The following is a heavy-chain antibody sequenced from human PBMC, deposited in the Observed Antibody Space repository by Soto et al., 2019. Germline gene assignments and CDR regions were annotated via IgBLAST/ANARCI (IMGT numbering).Heavy chain of an antibody. CDR2: IKSKTDGGTT. V-gene: IGHV3-15*01. CDR1: GFTFSNAW. D-gene: IGHD3-10*01. J-gene: IGHJ4*02. CDR3: TIKFEYYYGSGSFAIDY. Sequence: EVQLVESGGGLVKPGGSLRLSCAASGFTFSNAWMSWVRQAPGKGLEWVGRIKSKTDGGTTDYAAPVKGRFTISRDDSKNTLYLQMNSLKTEDTAVYYCTIKFEYYYGSGSFAIDYWGQGTLVTVSS.